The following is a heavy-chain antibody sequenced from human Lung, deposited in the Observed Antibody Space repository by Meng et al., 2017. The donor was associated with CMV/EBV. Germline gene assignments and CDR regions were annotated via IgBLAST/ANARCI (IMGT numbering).Heavy chain of an antibody. D-gene: IGHD3-10*01. V-gene: IGHV4-4*02. CDR2: IPHRGSS. J-gene: IGHJ1*01. CDR1: GDSITNHNW. Sequence: QGQLRESGTALVKPSEPLSLTCAVSGDSITNHNWWAWVRQPPGKGLEWIGEIPHRGSSAYNPSLKSRVSMSIDKSKNQFSLKLTSVTAADTAVYHCLRRSGGSVWGQGTLVTVSS. CDR3: LRRSGGSV.